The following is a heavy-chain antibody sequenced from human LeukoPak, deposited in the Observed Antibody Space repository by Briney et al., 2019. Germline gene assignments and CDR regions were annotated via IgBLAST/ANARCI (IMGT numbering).Heavy chain of an antibody. Sequence: SETLSLTCTVSGGSVSSGGYYWSWIRQHPGNGLEWIGYIYYSGSTYYSPSLKSRVTISVDTSENQFSLKLSSVTAADTAVYYCAVCDYDNYYGMDVWGQGTTVTVSS. CDR1: GGSVSSGGYY. J-gene: IGHJ6*02. CDR2: IYYSGST. CDR3: AVCDYDNYYGMDV. V-gene: IGHV4-31*03. D-gene: IGHD5-12*01.